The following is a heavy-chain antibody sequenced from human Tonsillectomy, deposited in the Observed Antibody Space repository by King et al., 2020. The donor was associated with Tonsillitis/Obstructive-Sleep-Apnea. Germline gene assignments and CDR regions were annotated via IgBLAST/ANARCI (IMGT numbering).Heavy chain of an antibody. CDR1: GGSFSGYY. CDR3: ARPFGYCSSTSCYPGDAFDI. J-gene: IGHJ3*02. D-gene: IGHD2-2*01. Sequence: VQLQQWGAGLLKPSETLSLTCAVYGGSFSGYYWSWIRQPPGKGLEWIGEINHSGSTNYNPSLKSRVTISVDTSKNQFSLKLSSGTAADTAVYYCARPFGYCSSTSCYPGDAFDIWGQGTMVTVSS. CDR2: INHSGST. V-gene: IGHV4-34*01.